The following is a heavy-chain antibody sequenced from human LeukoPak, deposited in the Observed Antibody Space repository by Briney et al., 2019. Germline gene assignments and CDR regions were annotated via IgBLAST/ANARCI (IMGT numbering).Heavy chain of an antibody. Sequence: GASVKVSCKASGYTFTSYYMHWVRQAPGQGLEWMGIINPSGGSTSYAQKFQGRVAMTRDTSTSTVYMELSSLRSEDTAVYYCARDTRRFVGALYFDYWGQGTLVTVSS. CDR1: GYTFTSYY. CDR3: ARDTRRFVGALYFDY. V-gene: IGHV1-46*01. CDR2: INPSGGST. J-gene: IGHJ4*02. D-gene: IGHD1-26*01.